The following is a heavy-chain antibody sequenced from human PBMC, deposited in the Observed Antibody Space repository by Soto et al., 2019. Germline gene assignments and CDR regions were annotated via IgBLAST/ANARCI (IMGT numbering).Heavy chain of an antibody. CDR3: AKDKGGRYWSSTSCLYSFDY. J-gene: IGHJ4*02. CDR1: GFTFSTYA. D-gene: IGHD2-2*01. CDR2: ISDSGST. V-gene: IGHV3-23*01. Sequence: EVQLLESGGGLVQPGGSLRLSCTASGFTFSTYAMSWVRQAPGKGLEWVSTISDSGSTYYADSVKGRFTISRDNSKITLYLEMNSLRAEDTAVYYCAKDKGGRYWSSTSCLYSFDYWGQGTLVTVSS.